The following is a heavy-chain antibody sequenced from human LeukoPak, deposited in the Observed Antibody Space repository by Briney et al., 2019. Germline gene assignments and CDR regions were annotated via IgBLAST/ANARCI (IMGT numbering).Heavy chain of an antibody. Sequence: SETLSLTCTVSGGSISSYYWSWIRQPPGKGLEWIGYIYYSGSTNYNPSLKSRVTISVDTSKNQFSLKLSSVTAADTAAYYCARGKNPLEVSLGYWGQGTLVTVSS. CDR1: GGSISSYY. D-gene: IGHD7-27*01. V-gene: IGHV4-59*01. CDR2: IYYSGST. CDR3: ARGKNPLEVSLGY. J-gene: IGHJ4*02.